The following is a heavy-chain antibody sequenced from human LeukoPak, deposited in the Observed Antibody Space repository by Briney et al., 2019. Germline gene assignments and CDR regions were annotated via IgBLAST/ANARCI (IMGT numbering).Heavy chain of an antibody. J-gene: IGHJ4*02. CDR1: GFTFSSYS. V-gene: IGHV3-48*01. Sequence: GGSLRLSCAASGFTFSSYSMNWVRQAPGKGLEWVSYISSSSSTIYYADSVKGRFTISRDNAKNSLYPQMNSLRAEDTAVYYCARDDSSSWYYFDYWGQGTLVTVSS. D-gene: IGHD6-13*01. CDR2: ISSSSSTI. CDR3: ARDDSSSWYYFDY.